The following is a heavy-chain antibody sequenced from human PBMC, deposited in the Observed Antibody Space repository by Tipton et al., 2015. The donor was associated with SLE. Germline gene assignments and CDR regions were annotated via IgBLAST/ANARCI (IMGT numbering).Heavy chain of an antibody. CDR2: IWYDGSNK. Sequence: RSLRLSCAASGFTFSSYGMHWVRQAPGKGLEWVAVIWYDGSNKYYADSVKGRFTISRDNSKNTLYLQMNSLRAEDTAVYFCARAPLGYYFDYWGQGSLVTVSS. J-gene: IGHJ4*02. V-gene: IGHV3-33*01. CDR1: GFTFSSYG. D-gene: IGHD7-27*01. CDR3: ARAPLGYYFDY.